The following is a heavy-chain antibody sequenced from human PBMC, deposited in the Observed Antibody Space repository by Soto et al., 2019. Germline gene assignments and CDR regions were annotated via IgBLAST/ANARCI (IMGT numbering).Heavy chain of an antibody. J-gene: IGHJ3*02. CDR1: GFTFIYS. CDR2: ISGSGGST. V-gene: IGHV3-23*01. Sequence: EVQLLESGGGLVQPGGSLRLSCAASGFTFIYSMSWVRQAPGKGLEWVAAISGSGGSTWYADSVGGRLTISRDNSKNTLYLQMNSLRAEDTAVYYCAKLMIAVGANSAFDIWGQGTLVTVSS. CDR3: AKLMIAVGANSAFDI. D-gene: IGHD1-26*01.